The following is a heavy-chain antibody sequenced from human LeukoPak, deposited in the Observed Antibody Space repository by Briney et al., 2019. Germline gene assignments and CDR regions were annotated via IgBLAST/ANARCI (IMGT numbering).Heavy chain of an antibody. V-gene: IGHV3-23*01. Sequence: PGGSLRLSCAASGFTFSSYAMSWVRQAPGKGLEWVSAISGSGGSTYYADSVKGRFTISRDNSKNTPYLQMNSLRAEDTAVYYCAKGLWFGERPFDYWGQGTLVTVSS. D-gene: IGHD3-10*01. CDR1: GFTFSSYA. CDR2: ISGSGGST. J-gene: IGHJ4*02. CDR3: AKGLWFGERPFDY.